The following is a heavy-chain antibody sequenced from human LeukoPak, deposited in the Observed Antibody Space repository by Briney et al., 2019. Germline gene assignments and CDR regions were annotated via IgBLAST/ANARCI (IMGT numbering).Heavy chain of an antibody. CDR3: ARSLHYYDSSGLDY. D-gene: IGHD3-22*01. Sequence: SETLSLTCTVSGGSISSYYWSWIRQPPGKGLDWIGYIYYSGSTNYNPSLKSRVTISVDTSKNQFSLKLSSVTAADTAVYYCARSLHYYDSSGLDYWGQGTLVTVSS. CDR1: GGSISSYY. V-gene: IGHV4-59*01. J-gene: IGHJ4*02. CDR2: IYYSGST.